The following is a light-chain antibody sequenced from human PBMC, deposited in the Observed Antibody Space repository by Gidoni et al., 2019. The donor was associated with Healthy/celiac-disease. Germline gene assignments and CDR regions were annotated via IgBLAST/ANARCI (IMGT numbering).Light chain of an antibody. CDR1: QSVLYSSNNKNY. J-gene: IGKJ1*01. CDR3: QQYYSTPPT. Sequence: INCKSSQSVLYSSNNKNYLAWYQQKPGQPPKLLIYWASTRESGVPDRFSGSGSGTDFTLTISSLQAEDVAVYYCQQYYSTPPTFGQXTKVEIK. CDR2: WAS. V-gene: IGKV4-1*01.